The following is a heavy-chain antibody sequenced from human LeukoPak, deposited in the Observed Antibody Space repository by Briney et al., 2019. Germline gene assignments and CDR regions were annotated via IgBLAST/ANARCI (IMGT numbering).Heavy chain of an antibody. CDR1: GYTFTSYG. V-gene: IGHV1-18*01. D-gene: IGHD3-10*01. CDR2: ISAYNGNS. CDR3: ATSGSGTPYYYGMDV. Sequence: AASVKVSCKASGYTFTSYGLSWVRQAPGQGLEWMGWISAYNGNSNYAQKFQGRVTMTEDTSTDTAYMELSSLRSEDTAVYYCATSGSGTPYYYGMDVWGQGTTVTVSS. J-gene: IGHJ6*02.